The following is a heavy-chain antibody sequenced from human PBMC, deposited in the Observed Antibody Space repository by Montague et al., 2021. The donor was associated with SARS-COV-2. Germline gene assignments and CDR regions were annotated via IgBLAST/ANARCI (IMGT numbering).Heavy chain of an antibody. CDR2: INQGGAP. J-gene: IGHJ3*02. D-gene: IGHD3-9*01. CDR1: RGSFSNYY. V-gene: IGHV4-34*01. Sequence: SETLSLTCTVSRGSFSNYYWTWIRQSPGKGLEWIGDINQGGAPNYTPSLKSRVTISLDTSKKQISLKLNSVTVADTAVFFCARGRPVQGSFRHFDSFSSGDFDIWAQGSVVIVSS. CDR3: ARGRPVQGSFRHFDSFSSGDFDI.